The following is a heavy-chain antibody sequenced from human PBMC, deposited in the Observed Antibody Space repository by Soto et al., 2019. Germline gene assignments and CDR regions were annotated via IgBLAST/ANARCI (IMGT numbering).Heavy chain of an antibody. Sequence: EVQLVESGGGLVQPGGSLRLSCAASGFTVSSNYMSWVRQAPGKGLEWVSVIYSGGSTYYADSVKGRFTISRDNSKNTLYLKMNRPGAEDTAGYYVGGGGGGAAAGLDYWGQGTLVTVSS. J-gene: IGHJ4*02. CDR3: GGGGGGAAAGLDY. D-gene: IGHD6-13*01. V-gene: IGHV3-66*01. CDR2: IYSGGST. CDR1: GFTVSSNY.